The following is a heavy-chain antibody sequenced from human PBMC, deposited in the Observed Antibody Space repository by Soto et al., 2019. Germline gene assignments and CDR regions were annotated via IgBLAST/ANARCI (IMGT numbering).Heavy chain of an antibody. CDR2: ISHSGGTI. CDR1: GFTFSDYA. CDR3: VKGQGSGWYHSS. Sequence: EVQLLESGGNLVQPGGSLRLSCAASGFTFSDYAMTWVRQAPGKGLEWVSSISHSGGTIYYADSVKGRFTISRDNSKNTLYLLLNSLTVEDTALYYCVKGQGSGWYHSSWGQGTLVTVSS. V-gene: IGHV3-23*01. D-gene: IGHD6-19*01. J-gene: IGHJ5*02.